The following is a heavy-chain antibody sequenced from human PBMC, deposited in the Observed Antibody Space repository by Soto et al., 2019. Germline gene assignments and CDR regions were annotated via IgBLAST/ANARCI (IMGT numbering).Heavy chain of an antibody. J-gene: IGHJ6*03. CDR1: GFTFSSYA. D-gene: IGHD4-4*01. CDR2: ISGSGGST. CDR3: AKDFNSNYDDYYYMDV. V-gene: IGHV3-23*01. Sequence: GEALKISCAASGFTFSSYAMSWVRQAPGKGLEWVSAISGSGGSTYYADSVKGRFTISRGNSKNTLYLQMNSLRAEDTAVYYCAKDFNSNYDDYYYMDVWGKGTTVTVSS.